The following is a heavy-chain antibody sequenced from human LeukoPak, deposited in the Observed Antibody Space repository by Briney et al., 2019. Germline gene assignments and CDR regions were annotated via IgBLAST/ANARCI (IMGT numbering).Heavy chain of an antibody. Sequence: PSETLSLTCTVSGGSISSYYWSWIRQPPGKGLEWIGYIYYSGSTNYNPSLKSRVTISVDTSKNQFSLKLSSVTAADTAVYYCARHRWMEVYGSGSYYVDYWGQGTLVTVSS. D-gene: IGHD3-10*01. J-gene: IGHJ4*02. V-gene: IGHV4-59*08. CDR1: GGSISSYY. CDR2: IYYSGST. CDR3: ARHRWMEVYGSGSYYVDY.